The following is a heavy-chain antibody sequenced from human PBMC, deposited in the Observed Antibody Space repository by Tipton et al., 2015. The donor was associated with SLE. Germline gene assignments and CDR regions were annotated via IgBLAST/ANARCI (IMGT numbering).Heavy chain of an antibody. CDR3: ARHWVGAAAGLGPRWFDP. CDR1: GDSMNNYY. J-gene: IGHJ5*02. V-gene: IGHV4-4*07. Sequence: TLSLTCSVSGDSMNNYYWSWIRQPAGLPLEWIGRIYKTGITNYNPSLKGRLSMSVDTSKAHFSLKLSSVTAADTAVYYCARHWVGAAAGLGPRWFDPWGQGTLVTVSS. CDR2: IYKTGIT. D-gene: IGHD6-13*01.